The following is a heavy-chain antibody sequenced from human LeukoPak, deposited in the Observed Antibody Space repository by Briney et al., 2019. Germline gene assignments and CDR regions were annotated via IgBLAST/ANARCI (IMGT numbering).Heavy chain of an antibody. V-gene: IGHV3-23*01. D-gene: IGHD4-17*01. CDR3: AKGLYGDSGPNAFDI. J-gene: IGHJ3*02. Sequence: PGGSLRLSCAASGITFSSYAMSWVRQAPGKGLEWVSAISGSGGNTDYADSVKGRFTISRDNSKNTLYLQMNSLRAEDTAVYYCAKGLYGDSGPNAFDIWGQGTMVTVSS. CDR2: ISGSGGNT. CDR1: GITFSSYA.